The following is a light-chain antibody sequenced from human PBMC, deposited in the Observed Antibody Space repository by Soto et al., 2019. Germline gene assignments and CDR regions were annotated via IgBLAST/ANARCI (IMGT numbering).Light chain of an antibody. CDR1: SSNIGSNA. Sequence: QSVLTQPPSASGAPGQRVTISCSGSSSNIGSNAVNWYQQLPGTAPKLLIYSTNQRPSGVPDRFSGSKSGTSASLAISGLQADDEADYYCAAWEDSLNGVVVGAGTKLTVL. V-gene: IGLV1-44*01. CDR3: AAWEDSLNGVV. J-gene: IGLJ2*01. CDR2: STN.